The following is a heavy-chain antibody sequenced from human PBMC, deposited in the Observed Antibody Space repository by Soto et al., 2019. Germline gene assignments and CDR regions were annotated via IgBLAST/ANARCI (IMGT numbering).Heavy chain of an antibody. V-gene: IGHV1-69*01. J-gene: IGHJ6*02. D-gene: IGHD1-20*01. CDR2: IIPIFGTT. CDR3: AGYNWNDRCMDV. CDR1: AGTFTTYA. Sequence: QVQLVQSGAEVKKPGSSVKVSCKASAGTFTTYAIAWVRQAPGQGLEWMGGIIPIFGTTNYAEKFQGRVTITADQSTSTAYMELSSLRSEDTAAYYCAGYNWNDRCMDVCGQGTTVTVSS.